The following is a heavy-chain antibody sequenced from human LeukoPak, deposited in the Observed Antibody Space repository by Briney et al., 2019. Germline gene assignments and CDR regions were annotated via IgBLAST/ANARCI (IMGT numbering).Heavy chain of an antibody. D-gene: IGHD3-10*01. CDR1: GFTFSSYS. CDR2: ISSSSSYI. Sequence: GGSLRLSCAASGFTFSSYSMNWVRQAPGKGLEWVSSISSSSSYIYYADSVKGRFTISRDNSKNTVYLHMNSLRAEDTAMYYCAKGGYYSGSGSHNYFDYWGQGTLVTVSS. J-gene: IGHJ4*02. V-gene: IGHV3-21*04. CDR3: AKGGYYSGSGSHNYFDY.